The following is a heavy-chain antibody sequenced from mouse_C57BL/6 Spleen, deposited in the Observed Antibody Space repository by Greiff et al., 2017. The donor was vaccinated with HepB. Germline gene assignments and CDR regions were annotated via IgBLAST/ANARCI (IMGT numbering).Heavy chain of an antibody. V-gene: IGHV1-26*01. Sequence: VQLQQSGPELVKPGASVKISCKASGYTFTDYYMNWVKQSHGKSLEWIGDINPNNGGTSYNQKFKGKATLTVDKSSSTAYMELRSLTSEDSAVYYCARYGSSYWGQGTTLTVSS. J-gene: IGHJ2*01. CDR3: ARYGSSY. CDR2: INPNNGGT. D-gene: IGHD1-1*01. CDR1: GYTFTDYY.